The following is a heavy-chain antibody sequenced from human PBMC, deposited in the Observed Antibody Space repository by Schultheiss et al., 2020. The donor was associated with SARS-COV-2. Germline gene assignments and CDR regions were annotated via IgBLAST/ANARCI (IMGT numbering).Heavy chain of an antibody. J-gene: IGHJ4*02. Sequence: SETLSLTCAVYGGSFSGYYCSWIRQPPGKGLEWIGEINHSGSTNYNPSLKSRVTISVDTSKNQFSLKLSSVTAADTAVYYCARGWYSSSWFDYWGQGTLVTVSS. D-gene: IGHD6-13*01. CDR3: ARGWYSSSWFDY. CDR2: INHSGST. V-gene: IGHV4-34*01. CDR1: GGSFSGYY.